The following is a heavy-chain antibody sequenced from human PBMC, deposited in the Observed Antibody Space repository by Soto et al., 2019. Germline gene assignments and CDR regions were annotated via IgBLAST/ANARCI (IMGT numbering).Heavy chain of an antibody. V-gene: IGHV1-8*01. CDR3: ARGINYYDSGDEAFEI. CDR1: GYTFTSYD. Sequence: QVQLVQSGAEVKKPGASVKVSCKASGYTFTSYDINWVRQATGQGLEWMGWMNPNSGNTGYAQKFQGRVTMTRNTSITTAYMDLSSLRSEDTAVYYWARGINYYDSGDEAFEIWGQGTMVTVSS. J-gene: IGHJ3*02. CDR2: MNPNSGNT. D-gene: IGHD3-10*01.